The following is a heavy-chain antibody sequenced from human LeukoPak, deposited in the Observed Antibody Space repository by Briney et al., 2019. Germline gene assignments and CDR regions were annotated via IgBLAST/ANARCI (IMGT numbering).Heavy chain of an antibody. Sequence: SETLSLTCTVSGGSISSYYWSWIRQPAGKGLEWIGRIYSSGSTNYNPPLKSRITMSVDTSKNQFSLKLSSVTAADTAVYYCARDGPTYYYDSSGYYSDAFDIWGQGTMVTVSS. CDR3: ARDGPTYYYDSSGYYSDAFDI. V-gene: IGHV4-4*07. CDR2: IYSSGST. D-gene: IGHD3-22*01. J-gene: IGHJ3*02. CDR1: GGSISSYY.